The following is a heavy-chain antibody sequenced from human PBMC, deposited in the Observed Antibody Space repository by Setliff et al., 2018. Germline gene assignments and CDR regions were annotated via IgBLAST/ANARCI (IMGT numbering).Heavy chain of an antibody. D-gene: IGHD3-10*01. CDR2: IDAGGGET. J-gene: IGHJ4*02. CDR1: GYTFTNYL. Sequence: ASVKVSCKASGYTFTNYLIYWLRQAPGQRLEWVGWIDAGGGETKYSRNFQGRVTITRDISATTVYMDLSSLRSEDTAVYYCARVRGSGTLLSEFEYWGQGTLVT. CDR3: ARVRGSGTLLSEFEY. V-gene: IGHV1-3*01.